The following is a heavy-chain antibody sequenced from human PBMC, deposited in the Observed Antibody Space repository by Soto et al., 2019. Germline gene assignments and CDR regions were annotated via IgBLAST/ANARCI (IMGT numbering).Heavy chain of an antibody. CDR1: GFTFRGYA. V-gene: IGHV3-23*01. CDR3: AKAYGASHSPFDC. D-gene: IGHD2-21*01. Sequence: EEQLLESGGGLAQPGGSLRLSCAASGFTFRGYAMSWVRQAPGKGPEWVSGISGSGDSTYHAKSVKVRFIISRDSSKNTLYLEINSLTAEDTAVYYCAKAYGASHSPFDCWSQGTLVAVSS. J-gene: IGHJ4*02. CDR2: ISGSGDST.